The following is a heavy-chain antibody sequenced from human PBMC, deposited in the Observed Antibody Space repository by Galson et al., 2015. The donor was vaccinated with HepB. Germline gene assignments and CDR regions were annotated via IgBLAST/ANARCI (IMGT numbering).Heavy chain of an antibody. V-gene: IGHV4-4*07. CDR3: ARGGSHWGSSKINYFDY. J-gene: IGHJ4*02. D-gene: IGHD7-27*01. CDR2: IYTSGST. CDR1: GGSISSYY. Sequence: ETLSLTCTVSGGSISSYYWSWIRQPAGKGLEWIGRIYTSGSTNYNPSLKSRVAMSVDTSKNQFSLKLSSVTAADTAVYYCARGGSHWGSSKINYFDYWGQGTLVTVSS.